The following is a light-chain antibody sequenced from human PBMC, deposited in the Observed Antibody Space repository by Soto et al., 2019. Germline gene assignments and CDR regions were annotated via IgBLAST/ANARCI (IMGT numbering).Light chain of an antibody. CDR1: RSVTTS. V-gene: IGKV3-15*01. J-gene: IGKJ4*01. CDR3: QPYNNWPLT. CDR2: GAS. Sequence: EIGLTQSPATLAVSPGERTTLSCRASRSVTTSLAWYQQKPGQAPRLLIYGASTRATGVPARFSGSRSGPEFTLTITSLQSEDFAIYYCQPYNNWPLTLGGGTKVDIK.